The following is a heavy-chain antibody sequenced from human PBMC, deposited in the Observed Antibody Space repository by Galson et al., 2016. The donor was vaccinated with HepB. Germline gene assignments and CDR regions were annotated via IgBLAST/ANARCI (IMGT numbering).Heavy chain of an antibody. Sequence: TLSLTCTVSGGSIRSGGFYWSWIRQPPGKGLERIGYIYYSGSTYYNPSLTSRIIISVDTSKNQFSMKLTSVTAADTAVYYCARVAYGGLTGYYGMDVWGKGTTVTVSS. CDR1: GGSIRSGGFY. CDR3: ARVAYGGLTGYYGMDV. V-gene: IGHV4-30-4*01. D-gene: IGHD1-26*01. CDR2: IYYSGST. J-gene: IGHJ6*04.